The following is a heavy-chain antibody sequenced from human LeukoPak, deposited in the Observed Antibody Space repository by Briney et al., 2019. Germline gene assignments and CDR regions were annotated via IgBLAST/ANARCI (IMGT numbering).Heavy chain of an antibody. J-gene: IGHJ6*03. D-gene: IGHD2-2*01. CDR2: IKSETDGGTT. CDR3: SGCSSTSCSSLYMDV. Sequence: GGSLRLSCGASGFTFSNAWMSWVRQAPGKGLEWVGRIKSETDGGTTDYAAPVKGRFTISRDDSKSTLYLQMNSLKTEDTAVYYCSGCSSTSCSSLYMDVRGKGTTVTVSS. V-gene: IGHV3-15*01. CDR1: GFTFSNAW.